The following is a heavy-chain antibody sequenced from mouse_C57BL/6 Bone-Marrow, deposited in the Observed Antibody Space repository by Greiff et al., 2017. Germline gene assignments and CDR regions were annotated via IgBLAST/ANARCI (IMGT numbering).Heavy chain of an antibody. V-gene: IGHV5-6*01. CDR2: ISSGGSYT. Sequence: DVQLQESGGDLVKPGGSLKLSCAASGFTFSSYGMSWVRQTPDKRLEWVATISSGGSYTYYPDSVKGRFTISRDNAKNTLYLQMSSLKSEDTAMYYCARDGDGYYFYWGQGTTLTVSS. CDR1: GFTFSSYG. J-gene: IGHJ2*01. D-gene: IGHD2-3*01. CDR3: ARDGDGYYFY.